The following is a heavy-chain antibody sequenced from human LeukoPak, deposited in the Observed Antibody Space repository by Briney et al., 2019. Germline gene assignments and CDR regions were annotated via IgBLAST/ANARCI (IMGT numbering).Heavy chain of an antibody. D-gene: IGHD3-3*01. V-gene: IGHV1-69*13. CDR1: GGTFSSYA. Sequence: SVKVSCKASGGTFSSYAISWVRQAPGQGLEWMGGIIPIFGTANYAQKFQGRVTIIADESTSTAYMELSSLRSEDTAVYYCARDPYDFRGYFDLWGRGTLVTVSS. CDR3: ARDPYDFRGYFDL. CDR2: IIPIFGTA. J-gene: IGHJ2*01.